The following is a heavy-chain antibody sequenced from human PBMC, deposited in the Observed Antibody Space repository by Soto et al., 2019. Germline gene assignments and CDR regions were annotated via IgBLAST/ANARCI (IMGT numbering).Heavy chain of an antibody. CDR1: GGSISSGGYS. J-gene: IGHJ4*02. D-gene: IGHD2-15*01. Sequence: SETLSLTCAVSGGSISSGGYSWSWIRQPPGKGLEWIGYIYHSGSTYYNPSLKSRVTISVDRSKNQFSLKLSSVTAADTAVYYCARGYCSGGSCYYFDYWGQGTLATVSS. CDR3: ARGYCSGGSCYYFDY. V-gene: IGHV4-30-2*01. CDR2: IYHSGST.